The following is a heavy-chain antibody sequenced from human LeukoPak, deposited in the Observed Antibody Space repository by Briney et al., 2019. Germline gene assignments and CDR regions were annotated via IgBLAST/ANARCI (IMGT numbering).Heavy chain of an antibody. CDR2: ISGSGGST. J-gene: IGHJ5*02. CDR3: ASEFMRDSSGWHTPRWFDP. Sequence: GGSLRLSCAASGFTFSSYAMSWVRQAPGKGLEWVSAISGSGGSTYYADFVKGRFTISRDNSKNTLYLQMNSLRAEDTAVYYCASEFMRDSSGWHTPRWFDPWGQGTLVTVSS. D-gene: IGHD6-19*01. V-gene: IGHV3-23*01. CDR1: GFTFSSYA.